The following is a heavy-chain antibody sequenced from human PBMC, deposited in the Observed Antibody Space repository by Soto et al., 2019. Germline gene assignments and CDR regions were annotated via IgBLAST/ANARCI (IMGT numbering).Heavy chain of an antibody. D-gene: IGHD3-9*01. Sequence: GWSLRLSCSASVFTFISYAMHWVRQAPGKGLEYVSAISSNGGSTYYADSVKGRFTISRDNSKNTLYLQMSSLRAEDTAVYYCVKGTGARTYYDILTGYYYFDYWGQGTLVTVSS. CDR3: VKGTGARTYYDILTGYYYFDY. V-gene: IGHV3-64D*06. CDR1: VFTFISYA. CDR2: ISSNGGST. J-gene: IGHJ4*02.